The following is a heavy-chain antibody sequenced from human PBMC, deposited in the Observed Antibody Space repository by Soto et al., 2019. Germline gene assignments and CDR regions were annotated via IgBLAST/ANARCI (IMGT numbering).Heavy chain of an antibody. V-gene: IGHV3-7*03. CDR3: AREGQLGY. D-gene: IGHD6-6*01. CDR2: IKQDGSER. J-gene: IGHJ4*02. Sequence: WVRQAPGKGLEWVANIKQDGSERYYVDSVKGRFTISRDNAKNPLFLQMNTLRAEDTAVYYCAREGQLGYWGQGTLVTVS.